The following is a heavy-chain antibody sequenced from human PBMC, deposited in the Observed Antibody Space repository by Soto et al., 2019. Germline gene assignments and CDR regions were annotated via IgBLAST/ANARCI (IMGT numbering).Heavy chain of an antibody. Sequence: GGSLRLSCAASGFTFSSYAMSWVRQAPGKGLEWVSAISGSGGSTYYADSVKGRFTISRDNSKNTLYLQMNSLRAEDTAVYYCANMYSLPAAMFSGYFDYWGQGTLVTVSS. CDR3: ANMYSLPAAMFSGYFDY. D-gene: IGHD2-2*01. CDR1: GFTFSSYA. CDR2: ISGSGGST. V-gene: IGHV3-23*01. J-gene: IGHJ4*02.